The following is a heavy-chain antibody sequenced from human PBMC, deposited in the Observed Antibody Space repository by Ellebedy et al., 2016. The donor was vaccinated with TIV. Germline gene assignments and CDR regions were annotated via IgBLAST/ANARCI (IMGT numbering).Heavy chain of an antibody. CDR3: ARHTYYGSGGGIYYYYYGMDV. J-gene: IGHJ6*02. D-gene: IGHD3-10*01. CDR1: GGSISSYY. V-gene: IGHV4-59*08. Sequence: MPSETLSLTCTVSGGSISSYYWSWIRQPPGKGLEWIGYIYYSGSTNYNPSLKSRVTISVDTSKNQFSLKLSSVTAADTAVYYCARHTYYGSGGGIYYYYYGMDVWGQGTTVTVSS. CDR2: IYYSGST.